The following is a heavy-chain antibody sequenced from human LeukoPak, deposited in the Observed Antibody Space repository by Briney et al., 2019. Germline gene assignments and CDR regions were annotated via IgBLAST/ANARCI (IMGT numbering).Heavy chain of an antibody. V-gene: IGHV3-23*01. Sequence: PGGSLRLSCAASGFTFINYAMSWVRQGPGKGLEWVSVTSGSGDDIYYADSVKGRFTISRDNSKNTLYLQMNSLRVEDTAVYYCAKDGAEVAGSFDYWGRGTLVTVSS. D-gene: IGHD6-19*01. J-gene: IGHJ4*02. CDR1: GFTFINYA. CDR3: AKDGAEVAGSFDY. CDR2: TSGSGDDI.